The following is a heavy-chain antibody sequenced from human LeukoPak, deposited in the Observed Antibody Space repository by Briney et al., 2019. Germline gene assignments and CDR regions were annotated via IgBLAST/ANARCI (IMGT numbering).Heavy chain of an antibody. V-gene: IGHV1-2*02. D-gene: IGHD3-9*01. Sequence: GASVKVSCKASGYTFTGYYMHWVRQAPGQGLEWMGWINPNSSGTNYAQKFQGRVTMTRDTSISTAYMELSRLRSDDTAVYYCARDNELRYFDWSPRYYYYYYMDVWGKGTTVTVSS. J-gene: IGHJ6*03. CDR3: ARDNELRYFDWSPRYYYYYYMDV. CDR2: INPNSSGT. CDR1: GYTFTGYY.